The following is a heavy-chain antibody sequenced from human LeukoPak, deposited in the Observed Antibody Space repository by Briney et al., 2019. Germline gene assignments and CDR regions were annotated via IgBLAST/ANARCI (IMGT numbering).Heavy chain of an antibody. Sequence: SETLSLTCTVSGGSISSYHWSWIRQPAGKGLEWIGRIYTSGSTNYNPSLKSRVTMSVDTSKNQFSLKLSSVTAADTAVYYCAREGKGYYYGSGSYYPFDYWGQGTLVTVSS. V-gene: IGHV4-4*07. CDR2: IYTSGST. J-gene: IGHJ4*02. D-gene: IGHD3-10*01. CDR1: GGSISSYH. CDR3: AREGKGYYYGSGSYYPFDY.